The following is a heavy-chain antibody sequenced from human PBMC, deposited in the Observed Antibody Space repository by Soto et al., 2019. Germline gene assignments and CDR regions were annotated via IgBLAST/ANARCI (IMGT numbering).Heavy chain of an antibody. Sequence: QVQLVQSGAEVKKPGSSVKVSCKASGYTFTSYDINWVRQATGQGLAWMGWMNPNSGNTGYAQKFQGRVTMTRNTSIGTAYMELSSLRSEDTAVYDGAREAAALGNDYWGQGTLVTVSS. CDR2: MNPNSGNT. V-gene: IGHV1-8*01. CDR1: GYTFTSYD. D-gene: IGHD2-2*01. J-gene: IGHJ4*02. CDR3: AREAAALGNDY.